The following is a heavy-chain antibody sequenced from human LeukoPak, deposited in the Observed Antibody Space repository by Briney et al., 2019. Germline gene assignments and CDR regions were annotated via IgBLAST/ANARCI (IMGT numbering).Heavy chain of an antibody. CDR2: ISWNSGGI. CDR3: VKAPRGDYYYYMDV. CDR1: GFTVSSNY. V-gene: IGHV3-9*01. Sequence: PGGSLRLSCAASGFTVSSNYMSWVRQAPGKGLEWVSGISWNSGGIDYADSVKGRFTISRDNAKNSLYLQMDSLRAEDTALYYCVKAPRGDYYYYMDVWGKGTTVTISS. D-gene: IGHD3-16*01. J-gene: IGHJ6*03.